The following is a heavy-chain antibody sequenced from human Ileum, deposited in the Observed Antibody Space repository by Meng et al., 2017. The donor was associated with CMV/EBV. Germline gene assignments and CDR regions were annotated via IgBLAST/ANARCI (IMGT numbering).Heavy chain of an antibody. Sequence: QVQLQQWGAGLLKPSETLSLTCEISGGSFSGHYGSWIRQTPGKELEWIGEINHRGDPDYNPSLNGRVTISVDTSKKQVSLKLRSVTAADTAIYYCARGLDNYYDLTWGQGILDTVSS. CDR2: INHRGDP. CDR3: ARGLDNYYDLT. V-gene: IGHV4-34*01. CDR1: GGSFSGHY. J-gene: IGHJ5*02. D-gene: IGHD3-22*01.